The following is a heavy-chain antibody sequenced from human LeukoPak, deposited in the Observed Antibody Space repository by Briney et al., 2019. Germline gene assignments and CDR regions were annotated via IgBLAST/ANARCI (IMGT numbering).Heavy chain of an antibody. D-gene: IGHD4-17*01. CDR2: ISNGGRST. Sequence: GGSLRLSCAASGFTFNKYGLSWVRQAPGKGLEWVSGISNGGRSTYYADSVKGRLTISRDNSKNTLYLQMNSLRAEDTAVYYCAKDDYGVHDYWGQGTLVTVPS. CDR1: GFTFNKYG. V-gene: IGHV3-23*01. J-gene: IGHJ4*02. CDR3: AKDDYGVHDY.